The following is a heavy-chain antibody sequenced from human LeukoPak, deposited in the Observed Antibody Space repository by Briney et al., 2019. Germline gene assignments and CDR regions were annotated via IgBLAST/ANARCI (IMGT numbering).Heavy chain of an antibody. V-gene: IGHV4-39*07. CDR1: GGSISSSSYY. CDR3: ARILVEMATIDAFDI. CDR2: INHSGST. J-gene: IGHJ3*02. Sequence: SETLSLTCTVSGGSISSSSYYWGWIRQPPGKGLEWIGEINHSGSTNYNPSLKSRVTISVDTSKNQFSLKLSSVTAADTAVYYCARILVEMATIDAFDIWGQGTMVTVSS. D-gene: IGHD5-24*01.